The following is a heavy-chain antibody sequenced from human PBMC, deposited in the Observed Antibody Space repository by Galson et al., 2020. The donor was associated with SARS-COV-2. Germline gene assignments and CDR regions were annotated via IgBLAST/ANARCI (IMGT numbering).Heavy chain of an antibody. Sequence: SETLSLTCTVSGGSISSYYWSWIRQPPGKGLEWIGYIYYSGSTNYNPSLKSRVTISVDTSKNQFSLKLSSVTAADTAVYYCARLSQAGCAFDIWGQGTMVTVSS. V-gene: IGHV4-59*01. CDR1: GGSISSYY. D-gene: IGHD6-13*01. J-gene: IGHJ3*02. CDR3: ARLSQAGCAFDI. CDR2: IYYSGST.